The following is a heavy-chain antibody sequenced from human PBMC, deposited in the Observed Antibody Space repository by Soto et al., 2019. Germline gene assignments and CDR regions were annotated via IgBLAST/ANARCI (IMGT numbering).Heavy chain of an antibody. V-gene: IGHV4-38-2*01. J-gene: IGHJ4*02. CDR3: ATSGLRLIDY. CDR1: GYSISSGYY. CDR2: IYHSGST. D-gene: IGHD4-17*01. Sequence: SETLSLTCAVSGYSISSGYYWGWIRQPPGKGLEWIGSIYHSGSTYYNPSLKSRVTISVDTPKNQFSLKLSSVTAADTAVYYCATSGLRLIDYWGQGTLVTVSS.